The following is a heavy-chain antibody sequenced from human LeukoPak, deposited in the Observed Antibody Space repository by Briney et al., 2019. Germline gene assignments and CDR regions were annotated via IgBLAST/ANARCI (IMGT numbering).Heavy chain of an antibody. CDR1: GFTFSSYA. V-gene: IGHV3-64D*06. CDR3: VKDLVHSSGYYPNDY. J-gene: IGHJ4*02. D-gene: IGHD3-22*01. Sequence: GRSLRLSCAASGFTFSSYAMHWVRQAPGKGLEYVSAISSNGGSTYYADSVKGRFTISRDNSKNTLYLQMSSLRAEDTAVYYCVKDLVHSSGYYPNDYWGQGTLVTVSS. CDR2: ISSNGGST.